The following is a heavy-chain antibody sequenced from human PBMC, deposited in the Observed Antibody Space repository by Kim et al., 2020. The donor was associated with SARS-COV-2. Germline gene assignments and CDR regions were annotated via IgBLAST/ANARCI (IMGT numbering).Heavy chain of an antibody. D-gene: IGHD6-13*01. CDR3: TTDLSEQQLDSPYYYYYMDV. V-gene: IGHV3-15*01. CDR2: IKSKTDGGTT. Sequence: GGSLRLSCAASGFTFSNAWMSWVRQAPGKGLEWVGRIKSKTDGGTTDYAAPVKGRFTISRDDSKNTLYLQMNSLKTEDTAVYYCTTDLSEQQLDSPYYYYYMDVWGKGTTVTVSS. J-gene: IGHJ6*03. CDR1: GFTFSNAW.